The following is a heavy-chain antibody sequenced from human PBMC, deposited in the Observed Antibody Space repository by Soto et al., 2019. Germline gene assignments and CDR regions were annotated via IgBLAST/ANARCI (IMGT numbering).Heavy chain of an antibody. CDR2: IIPILGIA. CDR3: ARDLRTVVAATEAAVSD. V-gene: IGHV1-69*04. D-gene: IGHD2-15*01. J-gene: IGHJ4*02. Sequence: QGLEWMGRIIPILGIANYAQKFQGRVTITADKSTSTAYMELSSLRSEDTAVYYCARDLRTVVAATEAAVSDWGKGTLVTVSS.